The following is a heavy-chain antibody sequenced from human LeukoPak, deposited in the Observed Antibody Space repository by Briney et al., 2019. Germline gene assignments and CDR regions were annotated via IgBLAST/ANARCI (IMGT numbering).Heavy chain of an antibody. D-gene: IGHD5-18*01. CDR1: GFTFSSYG. J-gene: IGHJ4*02. Sequence: GGSLRLSCAASGFTFSSYGMNWVRRAPGKVLEWLSYISSSSNSIYYADSVKGRFTISRDNAKNSLHLQMNSLRDEDTAVYYCARGGYSYGSFDYRGQGTLVTVSS. V-gene: IGHV3-48*02. CDR3: ARGGYSYGSFDY. CDR2: ISSSSNSI.